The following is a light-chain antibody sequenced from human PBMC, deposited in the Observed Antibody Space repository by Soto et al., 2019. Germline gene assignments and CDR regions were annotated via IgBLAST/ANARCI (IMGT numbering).Light chain of an antibody. CDR3: QQRGKWLT. J-gene: IGKJ4*01. V-gene: IGKV3-11*01. CDR2: DAS. CDR1: QSIRIF. Sequence: EIVLTQSPATLSLSPGERAILSCRTSQSIRIFLAWYQQKPGQAPRLLIYDASNRAAGVPARFSGSGCGTDYNPTISSLEPEDFAVYYCQQRGKWLTFGGGTKVEIK.